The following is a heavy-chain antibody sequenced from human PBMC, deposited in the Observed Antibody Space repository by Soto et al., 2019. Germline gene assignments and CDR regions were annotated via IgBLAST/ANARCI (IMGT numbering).Heavy chain of an antibody. CDR3: AREVTPFDY. D-gene: IGHD3-10*01. CDR2: ISAYNGNT. CDR1: GYPFTSYG. J-gene: IGHJ4*02. V-gene: IGHV1-18*01. Sequence: VRLGKSGAEVRKPGAPVKVSCRASGYPFTSYGISWGRQAPGQGLEGMGWISAYNGNTKYAQKLQGRVTMTTDTSTSTAYMELRSLRSDDTAVYYCAREVTPFDYWGQGTLVTVSS.